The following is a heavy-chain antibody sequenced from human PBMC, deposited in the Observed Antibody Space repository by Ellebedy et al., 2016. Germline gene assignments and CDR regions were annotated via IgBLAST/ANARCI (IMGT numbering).Heavy chain of an antibody. Sequence: GESLKISCAASGFTFSTYPMMWVRQAPGKGLEWVSAISGSGGSTYYADSVKGRFTISRDNAKNSLYLQMNSLRAEDTAVYYCAREGITMVRGVTAFDYWGQGTLVTVSS. CDR1: GFTFSTYP. V-gene: IGHV3-23*01. J-gene: IGHJ4*02. D-gene: IGHD3-10*01. CDR2: ISGSGGST. CDR3: AREGITMVRGVTAFDY.